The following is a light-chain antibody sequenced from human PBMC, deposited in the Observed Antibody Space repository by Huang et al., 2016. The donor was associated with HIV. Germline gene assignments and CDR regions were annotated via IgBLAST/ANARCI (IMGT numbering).Light chain of an antibody. CDR2: AAS. V-gene: IGKV1-NL1*01. Sequence: DIQMTQSPSSLSASVGDRVTITCRASLGISNSLAWYQQKPGKAPKRLLYAASRLKSGVPSRVSGYGSGTDYTLTISSLQPEDFATYYCQQYYSTPPITFGQGTRLEIK. J-gene: IGKJ5*01. CDR3: QQYYSTPPIT. CDR1: LGISNS.